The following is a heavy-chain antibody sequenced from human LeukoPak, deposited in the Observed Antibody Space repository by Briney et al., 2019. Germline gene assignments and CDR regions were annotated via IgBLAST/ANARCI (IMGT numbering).Heavy chain of an antibody. CDR2: ISGSGVST. CDR1: GFTFSSFG. Sequence: GGTLRLSCAASGFTFSSFGTSWVRQAPGKGLEWVSAISGSGVSTYYADSVKGRFTISRDNSKNSLYLQMNSPRAEDTAVYYCAKCILTGYYKGYMDVWGKGTTVTISS. V-gene: IGHV3-23*01. CDR3: AKCILTGYYKGYMDV. D-gene: IGHD3-9*01. J-gene: IGHJ6*03.